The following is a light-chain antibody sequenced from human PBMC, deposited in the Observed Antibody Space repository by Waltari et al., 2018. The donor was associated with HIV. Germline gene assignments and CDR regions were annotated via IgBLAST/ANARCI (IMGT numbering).Light chain of an antibody. V-gene: IGLV2-23*01. CDR1: SSDVGSSNL. Sequence: QSALTQPASVSGSPGQSITISCTGTSSDVGSSNLVSWYQQHPGKAPKLLIYEGTKRPSGVSNRFSGSKSGNTASLTISGLQAEDEALYYCCSYAGSSVFVFGSGTEVAVL. CDR3: CSYAGSSVFV. J-gene: IGLJ1*01. CDR2: EGT.